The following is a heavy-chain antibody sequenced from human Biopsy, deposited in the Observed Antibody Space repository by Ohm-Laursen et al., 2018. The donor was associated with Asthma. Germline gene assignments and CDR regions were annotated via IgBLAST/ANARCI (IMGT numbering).Heavy chain of an antibody. D-gene: IGHD2-2*01. V-gene: IGHV1-69*13. CDR2: INSVFGTT. CDR3: ARKAGSCISRTCYSLDF. Sequence: SVKVSCKSLGGTFNTYVIGWVRQAPGQGLEWMGGINSVFGTTTYPQKFQDRVTINADDSTGTVYMELSSLRSEDTAVYYCARKAGSCISRTCYSLDFWGQGTLVTVSS. J-gene: IGHJ4*02. CDR1: GGTFNTYV.